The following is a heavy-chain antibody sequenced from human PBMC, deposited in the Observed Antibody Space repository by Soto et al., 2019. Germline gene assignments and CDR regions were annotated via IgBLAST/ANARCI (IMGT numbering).Heavy chain of an antibody. D-gene: IGHD5-18*01. J-gene: IGHJ4*02. CDR3: AREVDTAMDSFDY. Sequence: QVQLVESGGGVVQPGRSLRLSCAASGFTFSSYAMHWVRQAPGKGLEWVAVLSYDGSNKYYADSVKGRFTISRDNSKNTLYLQMNSLRAEDTAVYYCAREVDTAMDSFDYWGQGTLVTVSS. CDR1: GFTFSSYA. V-gene: IGHV3-30-3*01. CDR2: LSYDGSNK.